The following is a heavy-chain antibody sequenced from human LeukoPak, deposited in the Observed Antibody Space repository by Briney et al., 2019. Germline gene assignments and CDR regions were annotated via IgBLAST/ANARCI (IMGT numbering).Heavy chain of an antibody. CDR1: GFTFSSYW. D-gene: IGHD6-13*01. J-gene: IGHJ4*02. V-gene: IGHV3-7*01. Sequence: GGSLRLSCAASGFTFSSYWMSWVRQAPGKGLEWVANIKQDGSEKYYVDSVKGRFTISRDDAKNSLYLQMNSLRAEDTAVYYCARERDWRRGRWSSSWPFDYWGQGTLVTVSS. CDR3: ARERDWRRGRWSSSWPFDY. CDR2: IKQDGSEK.